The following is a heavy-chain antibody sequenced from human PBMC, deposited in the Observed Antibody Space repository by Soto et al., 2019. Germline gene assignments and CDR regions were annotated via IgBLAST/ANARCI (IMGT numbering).Heavy chain of an antibody. CDR3: ARVSRRYCSGDRCHFDL. J-gene: IGHJ4*02. V-gene: IGHV4-59*01. CDR1: GGSMSNYY. D-gene: IGHD2-15*01. Sequence: QVQLQESGPRLVKPSETLSLTCTVSGGSMSNYYWNWIRQPPGKGLEWIGYIYYSGSTNYNPSLKSRVTISLDTPNNLFSLKLSSVIAADTAVYYCARVSRRYCSGDRCHFDLWGQGTLVTVSS. CDR2: IYYSGST.